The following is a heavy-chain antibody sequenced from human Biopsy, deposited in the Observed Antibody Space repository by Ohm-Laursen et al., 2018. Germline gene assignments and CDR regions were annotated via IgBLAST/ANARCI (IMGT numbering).Heavy chain of an antibody. CDR2: ISTYNDDT. D-gene: IGHD3-3*01. V-gene: IGHV1-18*01. CDR3: ARDPGYDFWSGSDPFDI. CDR1: GFTFSSSA. J-gene: IGHJ3*02. Sequence: ASVKVSCKASGFTFSSSAVQWVRQARGQRLEWIGWISTYNDDTNIAQKFQGRVSMTTDTSTRTAYMELRSLRSGDTAIYFCARDPGYDFWSGSDPFDIWGQGTLVTVS.